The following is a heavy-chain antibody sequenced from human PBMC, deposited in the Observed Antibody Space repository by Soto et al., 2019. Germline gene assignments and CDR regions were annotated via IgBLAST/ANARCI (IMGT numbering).Heavy chain of an antibody. D-gene: IGHD2-21*02. J-gene: IGHJ4*02. CDR2: ISGSGANT. CDR1: GFSISSDA. V-gene: IGHV3-23*01. CDR3: AKRQSGNFGPFDS. Sequence: EVQLLESGGGLIQLGGSLRLSCAASGFSISSDAMSWVRQAPGKGLEWVSGISGSGANTNYADSVKGRFAISIDNSKNTLYLQMSSLRAEDTAVYYCAKRQSGNFGPFDSWGQGTLVTVSS.